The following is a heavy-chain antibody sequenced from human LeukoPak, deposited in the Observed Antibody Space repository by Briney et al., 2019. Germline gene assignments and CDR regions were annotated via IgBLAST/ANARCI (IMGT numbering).Heavy chain of an antibody. Sequence: PSETLSLTCTVSGGSISSYYWSWIRQPPGKGLEWIGYIYYSGSTNYNPSLKSRVTISVDTSKNQFSLKLSSVTAADTAVYYCARDGYYGSGSHTAYFDYWGQGTLVTVSP. V-gene: IGHV4-59*01. CDR3: ARDGYYGSGSHTAYFDY. CDR1: GGSISSYY. J-gene: IGHJ4*02. CDR2: IYYSGST. D-gene: IGHD3-10*01.